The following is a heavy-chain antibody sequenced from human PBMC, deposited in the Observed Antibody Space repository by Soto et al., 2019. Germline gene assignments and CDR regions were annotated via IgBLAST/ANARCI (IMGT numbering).Heavy chain of an antibody. Sequence: SETLSLTCAVYGGSFSGYYWSWIRQPPGKGLEWIGEINHSGSTNYNPSLKSRVTISVDTSKNQFSLKLSSVTAADTAVYYCARGKRVATTHYYYYGMDVWGQGTTVTVSS. CDR1: GGSFSGYY. CDR2: INHSGST. J-gene: IGHJ6*02. D-gene: IGHD5-12*01. V-gene: IGHV4-34*01. CDR3: ARGKRVATTHYYYYGMDV.